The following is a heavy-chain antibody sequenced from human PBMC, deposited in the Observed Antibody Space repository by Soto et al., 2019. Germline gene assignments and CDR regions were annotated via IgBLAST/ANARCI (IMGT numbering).Heavy chain of an antibody. D-gene: IGHD6-25*01. CDR3: AKDRPRRTSRYFFDY. Sequence: EVQLLESGGKLVQPGGSLTLSCAASGFTFSTYAMAWVRQAPGKGLEWVSGVSASGLNTDYADPVTGRFYISRDNSKNTVSLPTNTLSAEDTALYYSAKDRPRRTSRYFFDYWGQGTPVTVSS. J-gene: IGHJ4*02. V-gene: IGHV3-23*01. CDR1: GFTFSTYA. CDR2: VSASGLNT.